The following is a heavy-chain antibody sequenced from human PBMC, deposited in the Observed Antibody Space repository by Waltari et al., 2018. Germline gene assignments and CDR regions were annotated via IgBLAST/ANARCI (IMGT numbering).Heavy chain of an antibody. Sequence: EVQLVESGGGLVQPGRSLRLSCAASGFTFDDYAMHWVRQAPGKGLEWVSGISWNSGSIGYADSVKGRFTISRDNAKNSLYLQMNSLRAEDTALYYCAKVLYGGNSPFDYWAREPWSPSPQ. J-gene: IGHJ4*02. V-gene: IGHV3-9*01. CDR3: AKVLYGGNSPFDY. D-gene: IGHD3-3*01. CDR2: ISWNSGSI. CDR1: GFTFDDYA.